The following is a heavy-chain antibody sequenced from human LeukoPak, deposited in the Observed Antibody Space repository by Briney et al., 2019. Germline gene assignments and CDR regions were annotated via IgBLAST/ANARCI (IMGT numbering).Heavy chain of an antibody. J-gene: IGHJ3*02. D-gene: IGHD2-2*01. CDR1: GFTFSSYA. CDR3: AKGGGYCSSTSCYGAFDI. CDR2: ISGSGGST. V-gene: IGHV3-23*01. Sequence: GGSLRLSCAASGFTFSSYAMSWVRQAPGKGLEWVSAISGSGGSTYYADSVKGRFTISRDNSKITLYLQMNSLRAEDTAVYYCAKGGGYCSSTSCYGAFDIWGQGTMVTVSS.